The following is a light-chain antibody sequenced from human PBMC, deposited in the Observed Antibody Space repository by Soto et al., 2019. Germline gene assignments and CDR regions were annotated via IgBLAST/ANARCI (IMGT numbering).Light chain of an antibody. V-gene: IGLV1-40*01. CDR2: GNS. CDR3: QSYDSSLSGSNWV. J-gene: IGLJ3*02. CDR1: SSNIGAGYD. Sequence: QSVLTQPPSVSGAPGQRVTISCTGSSSNIGAGYDVHWYQQLPGTAPKLLIYGNSNRPSGVPDRFSGSKSGTSASLAITGLQAEDEADYYGQSYDSSLSGSNWVFGGGTKLPVL.